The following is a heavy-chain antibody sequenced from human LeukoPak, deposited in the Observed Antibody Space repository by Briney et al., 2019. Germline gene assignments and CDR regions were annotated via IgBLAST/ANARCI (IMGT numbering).Heavy chain of an antibody. D-gene: IGHD6-19*01. J-gene: IGHJ4*02. Sequence: PGGSLRLSCAVSGLTFSSYWMSWVRQAPGKGLEWVANIKQDGSEKNYVDSVKGRFTISRDNAKNSLYLQMNSLRAEDTAVYYCAREPASIAVAGTVDYWGQGTLVTVSS. V-gene: IGHV3-7*03. CDR3: AREPASIAVAGTVDY. CDR2: IKQDGSEK. CDR1: GLTFSSYW.